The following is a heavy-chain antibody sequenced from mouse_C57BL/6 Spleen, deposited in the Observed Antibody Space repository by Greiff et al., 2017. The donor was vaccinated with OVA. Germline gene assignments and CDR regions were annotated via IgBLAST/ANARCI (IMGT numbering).Heavy chain of an antibody. J-gene: IGHJ1*03. CDR1: GYAFSSYW. Sequence: QVQLKQSGAELVKPGASVKISCKASGYAFSSYWMNWVKQRPGKGLEWIGQIYPGDGDTNYNGKFKGKATLTADKSSSTAYMQLSSLTSEDSAVYFCASDYYGSSKDWYFDVWGTGTTVTVSS. CDR2: IYPGDGDT. V-gene: IGHV1-80*01. CDR3: ASDYYGSSKDWYFDV. D-gene: IGHD1-1*01.